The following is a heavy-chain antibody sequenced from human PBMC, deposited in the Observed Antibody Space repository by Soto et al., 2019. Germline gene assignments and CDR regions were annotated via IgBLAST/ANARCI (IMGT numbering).Heavy chain of an antibody. D-gene: IGHD3-22*01. CDR1: GGSISSGGYS. J-gene: IGHJ4*02. Sequence: SETLSLTCAVSGGSISSGGYSWSWIRQPPGKGLEWIGYIYHSGSTYYNPSLKSRVTISVDRSKNQFSLKLSSVTAADTAVYYCARGGDSSGYWDYWGQGTLGTVSA. CDR2: IYHSGST. CDR3: ARGGDSSGYWDY. V-gene: IGHV4-30-2*01.